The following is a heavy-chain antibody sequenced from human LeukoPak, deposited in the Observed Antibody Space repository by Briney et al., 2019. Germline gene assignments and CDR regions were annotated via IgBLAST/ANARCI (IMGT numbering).Heavy chain of an antibody. CDR2: IYIDGST. Sequence: SETLSLTCNVSGDSISSYYWSWIRQPAGKGLEWIGRIYIDGSTTYNPSLKSRFTMSVDTSKSQFSLRLTSVTAADTAVYYCARAPYSTRYXMXXWGKXXTVT. D-gene: IGHD6-13*01. J-gene: IGHJ6*03. CDR1: GDSISSYY. CDR3: ARAPYSTRYXMXX. V-gene: IGHV4-4*07.